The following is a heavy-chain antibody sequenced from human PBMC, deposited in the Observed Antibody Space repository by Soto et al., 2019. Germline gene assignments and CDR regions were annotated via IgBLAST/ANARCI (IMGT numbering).Heavy chain of an antibody. D-gene: IGHD6-19*01. CDR3: ARDPAIAVAGPFDY. CDR2: IQSDGSKG. CDR1: GFSFTNYG. V-gene: IGHV3-33*05. J-gene: IGHJ4*02. Sequence: GGSLRLSCAGSGFSFTNYGIHWVRQAPGKGLEWAAAIQSDGSKGYYADSVKGRFTISRDNSKNTVYLQMNSLRAEDTAVYYCARDPAIAVAGPFDYWAQGTLVTVSS.